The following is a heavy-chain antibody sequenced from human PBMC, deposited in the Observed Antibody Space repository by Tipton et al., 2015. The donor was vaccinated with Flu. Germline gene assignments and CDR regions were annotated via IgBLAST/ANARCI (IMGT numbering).Heavy chain of an antibody. CDR1: GFTFSYYG. CDR3: AKSPEDWPLDY. D-gene: IGHD3-9*01. Sequence: SLRLSCAASGFTFSYYGMHWVRQAPGKGLEWVAFVRSDGRSKYYADSVRGRFTISGDSSKNTVHLQMNSLRTEDTAVYYCAKSPEDWPLDYWGQGTLVTVSP. V-gene: IGHV3-30*02. J-gene: IGHJ4*02. CDR2: VRSDGRSK.